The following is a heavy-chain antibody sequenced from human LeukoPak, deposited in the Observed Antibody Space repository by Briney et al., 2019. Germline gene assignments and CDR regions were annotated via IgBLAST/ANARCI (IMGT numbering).Heavy chain of an antibody. CDR1: GFTFSSYS. CDR3: ARDRATRKFDYYYGMDV. CDR2: ISSSSSYI. V-gene: IGHV3-21*01. J-gene: IGHJ6*02. Sequence: GALRLSCAASGFTFSSYSMNWVRQAPGKGLEWVSSISSSSSYIYYADSVKGRFTISRDNAKNSLYLQMNSLRAEDTAVYYCARDRATRKFDYYYGMDVWGQVTTVTVSS.